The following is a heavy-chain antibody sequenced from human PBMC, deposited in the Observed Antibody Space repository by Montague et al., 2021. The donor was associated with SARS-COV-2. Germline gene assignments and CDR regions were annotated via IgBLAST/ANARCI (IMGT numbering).Heavy chain of an antibody. J-gene: IGHJ4*02. Sequence: SLRLSCATSGFTFRNYAMTWVRQAPGKGLEWVSTISGNGDPDTTYYADSVKGRFTISRDISKNTLYLQMNSLRAEDTAVYYCAKPSGGSYLHYFEYWGQGTLVTVSS. D-gene: IGHD1-26*01. V-gene: IGHV3-23*01. CDR2: ISGNGDPDTT. CDR1: GFTFRNYA. CDR3: AKPSGGSYLHYFEY.